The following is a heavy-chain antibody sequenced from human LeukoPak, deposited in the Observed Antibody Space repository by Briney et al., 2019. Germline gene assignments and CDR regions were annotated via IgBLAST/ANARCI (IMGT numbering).Heavy chain of an antibody. CDR1: GFTFYDSA. D-gene: IGHD3-16*01. J-gene: IGHJ4*02. V-gene: IGHV3-73*01. CDR3: FRYEETSGRFGDS. Sequence: GGSLKLSCAASGFTFYDSAIHWVRQAPGKGLEWLGRIKSKLFYSETAYVESVKGRFTIYKDDSKNMAFLAMNNLKTDDTALYYCFRYEETSGRFGDSWGQGALVTVSS. CDR2: IKSKLFYSET.